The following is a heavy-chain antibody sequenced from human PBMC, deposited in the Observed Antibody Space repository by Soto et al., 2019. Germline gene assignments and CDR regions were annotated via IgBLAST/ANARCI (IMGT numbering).Heavy chain of an antibody. CDR2: IYYSGST. Sequence: SETLSLTCTVSGGSISSYYWSWIRQPPGKGLEWIGYIYYSGSTNYNPSLKSRVTISVDTSKNQFSLKLSSVTAADTAVYYCARLPEGYYYDSSGSEYYFDYWGQGTLVTVSS. CDR1: GGSISSYY. D-gene: IGHD3-22*01. CDR3: ARLPEGYYYDSSGSEYYFDY. J-gene: IGHJ4*02. V-gene: IGHV4-59*08.